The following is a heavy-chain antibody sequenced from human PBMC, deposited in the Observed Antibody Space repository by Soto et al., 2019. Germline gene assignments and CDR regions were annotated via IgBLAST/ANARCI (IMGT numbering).Heavy chain of an antibody. J-gene: IGHJ6*02. CDR3: ARQGFGALHGLVDV. V-gene: IGHV4-59*08. CDR1: NGSISNYY. D-gene: IGHD3-10*01. CDR2: VHHSWGS. Sequence: QVQLQESGPGLVKPSETLSLSCTVSNGSISNYYGSWIRQPPGKGMEWIGYVHHSWGSFYNPSLQSRFAISLDTSKSQFSLKLTSVTAPDTAVYYCARQGFGALHGLVDVWGQGITVTVSS.